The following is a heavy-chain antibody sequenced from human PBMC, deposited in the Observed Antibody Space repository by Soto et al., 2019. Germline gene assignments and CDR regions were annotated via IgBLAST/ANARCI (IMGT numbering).Heavy chain of an antibody. D-gene: IGHD1-26*01. Sequence: SETLSLTCAVSGGSINSGTYSWNWIRQPPGKGLEWIGYIYHSGSTYYNPSLKSRVTISVDRSKNQFSLKLSSVTAADTAVYYCARRDWEGYFDYWGRGTLVTVSS. V-gene: IGHV4-30-2*01. CDR3: ARRDWEGYFDY. J-gene: IGHJ4*02. CDR1: GGSINSGTYS. CDR2: IYHSGST.